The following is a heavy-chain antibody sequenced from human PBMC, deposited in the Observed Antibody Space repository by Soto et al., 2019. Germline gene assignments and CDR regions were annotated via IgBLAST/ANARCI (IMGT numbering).Heavy chain of an antibody. J-gene: IGHJ6*02. CDR1: GFTFSNAW. CDR3: TTDVWFGELPYYYYGMDV. Sequence: GGSLRLSCAASGFTFSNAWMSWVRQAPGKGLEWVGRIKSKTDGGTTDYAAPVKGRFTISRDDSKNTLYLQMNSLKTEDTAVYYCTTDVWFGELPYYYYGMDVWGQGTTVTVS. CDR2: IKSKTDGGTT. D-gene: IGHD3-10*01. V-gene: IGHV3-15*01.